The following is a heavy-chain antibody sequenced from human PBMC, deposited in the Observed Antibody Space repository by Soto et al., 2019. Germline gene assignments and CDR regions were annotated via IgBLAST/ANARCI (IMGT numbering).Heavy chain of an antibody. V-gene: IGHV3-30-3*01. CDR3: VRDTSPYSSGWHNRHSDY. CDR2: ISYDGSNK. CDR1: GFTFSSYA. Sequence: QVQLVESGGGVAQPGRSLRLSCAASGFTFSSYAMHWVRQAPGKGLEWVAVISYDGSNKYYADSVKGRFTISRDNSKTLYLQMNSLRAEDTAVYYCVRDTSPYSSGWHNRHSDYWGQGTLVTVSS. J-gene: IGHJ4*02. D-gene: IGHD6-19*01.